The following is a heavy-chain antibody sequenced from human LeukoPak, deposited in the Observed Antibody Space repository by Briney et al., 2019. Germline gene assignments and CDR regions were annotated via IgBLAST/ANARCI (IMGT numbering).Heavy chain of an antibody. CDR1: GFTVSSNY. V-gene: IGHV3-53*01. D-gene: IGHD4-11*01. J-gene: IGHJ1*01. Sequence: GGSLRLSCAASGFTVSSNYMSWAGKPPGKGLGWVSVIYSGGSTYYADSVKGRFTISRDNSKNTLYLQMNSLRVEDTAVYYCATYSTRNAREFQSWGQGTLVTVSS. CDR3: ATYSTRNAREFQS. CDR2: IYSGGST.